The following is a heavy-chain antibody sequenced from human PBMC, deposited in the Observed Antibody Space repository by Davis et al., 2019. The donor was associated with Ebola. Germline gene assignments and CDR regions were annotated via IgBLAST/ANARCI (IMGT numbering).Heavy chain of an antibody. CDR2: IYSGGST. J-gene: IGHJ5*02. D-gene: IGHD2-2*01. V-gene: IGHV3-66*02. Sequence: GESLKISCAASGFTFSSYAMSWVRQAPGKGLEWVSVIYSGGSTYYADSVKGRFTISRDNSKNTLYLQMNSLRAEDTAVYYCARGGYCSSTSCSPGPWGQGTLVTVSS. CDR1: GFTFSSYA. CDR3: ARGGYCSSTSCSPGP.